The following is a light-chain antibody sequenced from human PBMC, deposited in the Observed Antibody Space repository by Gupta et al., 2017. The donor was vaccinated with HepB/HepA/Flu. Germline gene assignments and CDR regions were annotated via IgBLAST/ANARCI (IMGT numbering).Light chain of an antibody. Sequence: QSALTQPASVSGSPGQSLTISCTGTSSDIGTYNLVSWYQQHPGKAPKLILYKVNERPSGVSNRFSGSKSGNTASLTISGLQAEDESDYYCCSFAGSNSVVFGGGTKLTVL. CDR2: KVN. V-gene: IGLV2-23*02. CDR1: SSDIGTYNL. J-gene: IGLJ2*01. CDR3: CSFAGSNSVV.